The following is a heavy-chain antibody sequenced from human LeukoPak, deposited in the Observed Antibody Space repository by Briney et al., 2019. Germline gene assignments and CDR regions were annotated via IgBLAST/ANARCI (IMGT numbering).Heavy chain of an antibody. Sequence: PSETLSLTCTVSGSYNSSFFWSWIRQPPGKGLEWLGYIHYSGTTNYNPSLNNRVTISVDTSKNQFSLKLSSVTAADTAVYYCARDRSGWYGGFDYWGQGTLVTVSS. CDR3: ARDRSGWYGGFDY. CDR1: GSYNSSFF. CDR2: IHYSGTT. J-gene: IGHJ4*02. V-gene: IGHV4-59*12. D-gene: IGHD6-19*01.